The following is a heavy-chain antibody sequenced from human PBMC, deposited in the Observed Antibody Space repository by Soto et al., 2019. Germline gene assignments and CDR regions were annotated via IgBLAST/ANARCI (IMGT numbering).Heavy chain of an antibody. V-gene: IGHV5-51*01. CDR1: GYSFTSYW. J-gene: IGHJ5*02. CDR2: IYPGDSDT. D-gene: IGHD2-2*01. CDR3: ARGVVPAAMEGNWFDP. Sequence: SLKISCKGSGYSFTSYWIGWVRQMPGKGLEWMGIIYPGDSDTRYSPSFQGQVTISADKSISTAYLQWSSLKASDTAMYYCARGVVPAAMEGNWFDPWGQGILVTVSS.